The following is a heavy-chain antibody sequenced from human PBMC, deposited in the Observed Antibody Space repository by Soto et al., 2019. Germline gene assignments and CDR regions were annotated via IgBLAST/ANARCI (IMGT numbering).Heavy chain of an antibody. V-gene: IGHV1-18*01. J-gene: IGHJ5*02. D-gene: IGHD3-16*01. CDR2: ISTYYGTS. Sequence: GASVKVSCKASGGTLSSYAGSWVRQAPGQGLEWMGWISTYYGTSNYAQSLQGRVTMTTDTSTNTAYMELRSLTSADTAVYYCARDRRLLGGAILIHSWDSWGQGSLVTVSS. CDR3: ARDRRLLGGAILIHSWDS. CDR1: GGTLSSYA.